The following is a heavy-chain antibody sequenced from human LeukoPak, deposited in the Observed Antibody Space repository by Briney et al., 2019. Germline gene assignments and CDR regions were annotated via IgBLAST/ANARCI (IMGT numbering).Heavy chain of an antibody. J-gene: IGHJ6*02. Sequence: GGSLRLSCAASGFVFSSYVMHWVRQAPGKGREWVAVIPYDGSNKYYADSVKGRFTISRDNSKNTLYLQMNRLRAEDTAVYYCARDRGFGELLSDYFYDYVMDVWGQGTTVTVSS. V-gene: IGHV3-30*04. CDR1: GFVFSSYV. CDR2: IPYDGSNK. D-gene: IGHD3-10*01. CDR3: ARDRGFGELLSDYFYDYVMDV.